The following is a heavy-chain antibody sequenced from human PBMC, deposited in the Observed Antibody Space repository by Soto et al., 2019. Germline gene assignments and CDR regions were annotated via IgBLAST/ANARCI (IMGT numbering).Heavy chain of an antibody. CDR1: GGSISSYY. CDR3: ARSRRSVTLYYYYYGMDV. CDR2: IYTSGST. D-gene: IGHD4-4*01. Sequence: PSETLSLTCTVSGGSISSYYLSWIRQPAGKGLEWIGRIYTSGSTNYNPSLKSRVTMSVDTSKNQFSLKLSSVTAADTAVYYCARSRRSVTLYYYYYGMDVWGQGTTVTVSS. V-gene: IGHV4-4*07. J-gene: IGHJ6*02.